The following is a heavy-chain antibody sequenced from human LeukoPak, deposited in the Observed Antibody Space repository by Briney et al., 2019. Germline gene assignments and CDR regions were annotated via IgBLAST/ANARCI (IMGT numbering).Heavy chain of an antibody. CDR2: INPSGGST. D-gene: IGHD3-3*01. CDR1: GYTFTSYC. J-gene: IGHJ6*02. V-gene: IGHV1-46*01. Sequence: ASVKVSCKASGYTFTSYCMHWVRQAPGQGLEWMGIINPSGGSTSYAQKFQGRVTMTRDTSTSTVYMELSSLRSEDTAVYYCAREESDYDFWSGYYSMGTYYYYGMDVWGQGTTVTVSS. CDR3: AREESDYDFWSGYYSMGTYYYYGMDV.